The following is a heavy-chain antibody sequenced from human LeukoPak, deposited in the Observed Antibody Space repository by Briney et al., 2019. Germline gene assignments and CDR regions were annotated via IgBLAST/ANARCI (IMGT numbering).Heavy chain of an antibody. D-gene: IGHD5-12*01. J-gene: IGHJ4*02. CDR2: MNPNSGNT. Sequence: GASVKVSCKASGYTFTSYDINWVRQATGQGLEWMGWMNPNSGNTGYAQKFQGRVTITRNTSISTAYMELSSLRSEDTAVYYCARVQVDIVATIYYFDYWGQGTLVIVSS. V-gene: IGHV1-8*03. CDR3: ARVQVDIVATIYYFDY. CDR1: GYTFTSYD.